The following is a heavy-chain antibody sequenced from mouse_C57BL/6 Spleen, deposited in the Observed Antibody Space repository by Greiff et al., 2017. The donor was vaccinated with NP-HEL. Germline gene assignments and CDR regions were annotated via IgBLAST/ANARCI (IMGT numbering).Heavy chain of an antibody. J-gene: IGHJ2*01. V-gene: IGHV1-61*01. CDR3: ARANSFDY. Sequence: QVQLQQPGAELVRPGSSVKLSCKASGYTFTSYWMDWVKQRPGQGLEWIGNIYPSDSETHYNQKFKDKATLTVDKSSSTAYMQLSSLTSEDSAVYYCARANSFDYWGQGTTLTVSS. CDR2: IYPSDSET. CDR1: GYTFTSYW. D-gene: IGHD4-1*01.